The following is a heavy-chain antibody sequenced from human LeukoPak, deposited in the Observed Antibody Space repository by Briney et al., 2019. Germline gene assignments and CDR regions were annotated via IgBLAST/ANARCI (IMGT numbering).Heavy chain of an antibody. J-gene: IGHJ4*02. CDR2: IYPGDSDT. D-gene: IGHD6-19*01. Sequence: GESLKISCKGSGYSFTSYWIGRVRQMPGKGLEWMGSIYPGDSDTRYSPSFQGQVTISADKSISTAYLQWSSLKASDTAMYYCARPRAVAGGGNYFDYWGQGTLVTVSS. CDR3: ARPRAVAGGGNYFDY. CDR1: GYSFTSYW. V-gene: IGHV5-51*01.